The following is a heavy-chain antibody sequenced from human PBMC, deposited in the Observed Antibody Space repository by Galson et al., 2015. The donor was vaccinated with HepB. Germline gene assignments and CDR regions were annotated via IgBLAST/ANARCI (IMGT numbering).Heavy chain of an antibody. CDR1: GLTFSSYA. D-gene: IGHD3-10*01. V-gene: IGHV3-64D*06. Sequence: SLRLSCAASGLTFSSYAMHWVRQAPGKGLEYVSAISSNGGSTYYADSVKGRFTISRDNSKNTLYLQMSSLRAEDTAVYYCVKATKLSGRGLLWFGESEYYFDYWGQGTLVTVSS. J-gene: IGHJ4*02. CDR3: VKATKLSGRGLLWFGESEYYFDY. CDR2: ISSNGGST.